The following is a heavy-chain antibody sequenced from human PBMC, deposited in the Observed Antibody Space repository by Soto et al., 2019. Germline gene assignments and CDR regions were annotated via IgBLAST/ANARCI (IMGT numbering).Heavy chain of an antibody. V-gene: IGHV3-33*01. CDR1: GFTFSSYG. CDR2: IWYDGSNK. D-gene: IGHD6-19*01. Sequence: GGSLRLSCAASGFTFSSYGMHWVRQAPGKGLEWVAVIWYDGSNKYYADSVKGRFTISRDNSKNTLYLQMNSLRAEDTAVYYCARGGHIAVAGKEGFDYWGQGTLVTVSS. CDR3: ARGGHIAVAGKEGFDY. J-gene: IGHJ4*02.